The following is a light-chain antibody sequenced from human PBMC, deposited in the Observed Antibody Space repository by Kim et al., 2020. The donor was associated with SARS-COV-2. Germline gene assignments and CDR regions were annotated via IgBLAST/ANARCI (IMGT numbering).Light chain of an antibody. J-gene: IGLJ2*01. Sequence: QLVLTQSPSASASLGASVKLTCILSSAHSTYTIAWHQQRPGKGPRYLMKVNGDGSHYKGDGIPNRFSGSSSGAKRYLTISSLQFEDEADYYCQTWDTGIHQFFGGGTQLTVL. CDR3: QTWDTGIHQF. CDR2: VNGDGSH. CDR1: SAHSTYT. V-gene: IGLV4-69*02.